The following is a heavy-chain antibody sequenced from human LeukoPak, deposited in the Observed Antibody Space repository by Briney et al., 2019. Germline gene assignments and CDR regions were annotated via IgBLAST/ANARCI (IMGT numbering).Heavy chain of an antibody. CDR1: GGSISSSSYY. Sequence: SETLSLTCTVSGGSISSSSYYWGWIRQPPGKGLEWIGTIYYSGSTYQNPSLKSRVTISVDTSKNQFSLKLSTVTAADTAVYYCAREVSGYYDSSGYYFFDYWGQGTLVTVSS. CDR2: IYYSGST. J-gene: IGHJ4*02. CDR3: AREVSGYYDSSGYYFFDY. V-gene: IGHV4-39*02. D-gene: IGHD3-22*01.